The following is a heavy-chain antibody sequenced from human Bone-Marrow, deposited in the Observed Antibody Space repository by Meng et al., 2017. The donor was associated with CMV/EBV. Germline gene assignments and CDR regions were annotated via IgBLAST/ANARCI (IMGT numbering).Heavy chain of an antibody. D-gene: IGHD5-12*01. CDR1: GYTFTSYY. V-gene: IGHV1-46*01. CDR2: INPSGDST. J-gene: IGHJ4*02. CDR3: ARDQQWLRLPHYFDY. Sequence: ASVKVSCKASGYTFTSYYMHWVRQAPGQGLEWMGIINPSGDSTSYAQKFQGRVTMTRDTSTSTLYMELSSLRSEDTAVYYCARDQQWLRLPHYFDYWGQGNLVTVSS.